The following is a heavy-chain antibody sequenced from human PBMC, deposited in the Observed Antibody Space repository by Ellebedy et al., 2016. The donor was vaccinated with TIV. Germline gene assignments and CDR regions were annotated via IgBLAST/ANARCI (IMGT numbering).Heavy chain of an antibody. CDR1: GFTFSSYA. J-gene: IGHJ4*02. CDR3: AKASGSSGNTNYYFDY. V-gene: IGHV3-23*01. Sequence: PGGSLRLSCAASGFTFSSYAMSRVRQAPGKGLEWVSSISGSGSHTYYADSVKGRFTISRDNSKNTLYVQMNSLRAEDTAVYYCAKASGSSGNTNYYFDYWGQGTLVTVSS. D-gene: IGHD3-22*01. CDR2: ISGSGSHT.